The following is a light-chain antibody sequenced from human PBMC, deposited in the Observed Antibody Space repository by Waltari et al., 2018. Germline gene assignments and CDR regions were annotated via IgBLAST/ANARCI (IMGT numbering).Light chain of an antibody. J-gene: IGKJ2*01. CDR3: MQTLQPIYP. CDR1: ENLLHTNGVTY. CDR2: LGF. Sequence: IMMTQSPLSLTVTAGEPASISCRSRENLLHTNGVTYMDWYLKKPGQSPQILLYLGFNRVHGVPDRFSGSGSGTDFTLEISRVEAENRGVDYCMQTLQPIYPFDHGTRVGI. V-gene: IGKV2-28*01.